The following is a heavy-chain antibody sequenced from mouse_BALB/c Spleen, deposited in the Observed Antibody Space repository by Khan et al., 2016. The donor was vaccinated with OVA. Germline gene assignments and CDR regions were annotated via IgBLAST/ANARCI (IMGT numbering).Heavy chain of an antibody. V-gene: IGHV1S136*01. CDR3: ARGNWQSYYFDY. Sequence: IQLVQSGPELVKPGTSVKMSCKASGYRFTSYIIHWVKQRPGQGLEWIGYINPYNGATKYNEKFKGKATLTSDKSSNTAYIELSSLTSEDSAVYYCARGNWQSYYFDYWGQGTTLTVSS. D-gene: IGHD4-1*01. J-gene: IGHJ2*01. CDR1: GYRFTSYI. CDR2: INPYNGAT.